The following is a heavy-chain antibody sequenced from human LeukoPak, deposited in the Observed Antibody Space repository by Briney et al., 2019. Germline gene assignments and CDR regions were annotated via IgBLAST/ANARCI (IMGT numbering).Heavy chain of an antibody. Sequence: ASVKVSCKVSGYTLTELAMHWVRQAPGKGLEWMGGFDPEDGETMYAQEFQGRVTMTEDTSTDPAYMELSSLISEDTAVYYCATSLTRIAAAGPEYYFDYWGQGTLVTVSS. CDR2: FDPEDGET. D-gene: IGHD6-13*01. CDR3: ATSLTRIAAAGPEYYFDY. J-gene: IGHJ4*02. V-gene: IGHV1-24*01. CDR1: GYTLTELA.